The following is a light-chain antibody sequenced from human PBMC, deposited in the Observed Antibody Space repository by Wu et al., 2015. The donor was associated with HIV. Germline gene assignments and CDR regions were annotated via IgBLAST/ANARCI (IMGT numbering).Light chain of an antibody. CDR2: GAS. CDR3: QQNGGSQT. CDR1: QSVSSSY. J-gene: IGKJ1*01. Sequence: EIVLTQSPGTLSLSPGGRATLSCRASQSVSSSYLAWYQQKPGQAPRLLIYGASSRATGIPDRFSGSGSGTDFTLTISRLEPEDFAVYYCQQNGGSQTFGQGTKVEIK. V-gene: IGKV3-20*01.